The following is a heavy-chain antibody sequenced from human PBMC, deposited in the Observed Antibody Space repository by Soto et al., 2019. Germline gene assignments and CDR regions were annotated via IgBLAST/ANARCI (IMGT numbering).Heavy chain of an antibody. CDR2: ISGTGGSA. D-gene: IGHD6-19*01. V-gene: IGHV3-23*01. CDR3: VKEGSGWYSSGSFDF. Sequence: PGGSLRLSCAASGLSFSNYAMNWVRQAPGKGLEWVSVISGTGGSADYADSVKGRFTISRDNSKNTLYLQMNSLRAEDTAIYYCVKEGSGWYSSGSFDFWGRGTMVTVSS. J-gene: IGHJ3*01. CDR1: GLSFSNYA.